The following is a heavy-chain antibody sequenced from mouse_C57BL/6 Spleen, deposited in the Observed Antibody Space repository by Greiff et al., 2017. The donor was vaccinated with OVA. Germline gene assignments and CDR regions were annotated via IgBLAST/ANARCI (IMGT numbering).Heavy chain of an antibody. D-gene: IGHD1-1*01. J-gene: IGHJ2*01. V-gene: IGHV1-80*01. CDR1: GYAFSSYW. CDR3: ARGAFTTVVAGDY. CDR2: IYPGDGDT. Sequence: ESGAELVKPGASVKISCKASGYAFSSYWMNWVKQRPGKGLEWIGQIYPGDGDTNYNGKFKGKATLTADKSSSTAYMQLSSRTSEDSAGYFCARGAFTTVVAGDYWGKGTTLTVSS.